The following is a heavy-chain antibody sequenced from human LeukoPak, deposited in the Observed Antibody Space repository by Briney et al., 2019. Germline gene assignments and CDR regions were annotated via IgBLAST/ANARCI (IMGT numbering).Heavy chain of an antibody. D-gene: IGHD6-19*01. CDR3: AKDWEQWLVQGFDY. Sequence: PGGSLRLSCAASGFTFSSYTFSTYAMSWVRQAPGKGLEWVSAISGSGGSTYYADSVKGRFTISRDNSKNTLYLQMNSLRAEDTAVYYCAKDWEQWLVQGFDYWGQGTLVTVSS. CDR1: GFTFSSYTFSTYA. V-gene: IGHV3-23*01. J-gene: IGHJ4*02. CDR2: ISGSGGST.